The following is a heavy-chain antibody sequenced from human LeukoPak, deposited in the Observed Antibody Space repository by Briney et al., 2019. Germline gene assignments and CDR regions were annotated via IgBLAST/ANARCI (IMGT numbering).Heavy chain of an antibody. CDR2: INHSGST. J-gene: IGHJ6*03. CDR3: ARGVRGAIFGVVIMEYMDV. Sequence: SETLSLTCAVYGGSFSGYYWSWIRQPPGKGLEWIGEINHSGSTNYNPSLKSRVTISVDTSKNQFSLKLSSVTAADTAVYHCARGVRGAIFGVVIMEYMDVWGKGTTVTVSS. CDR1: GGSFSGYY. D-gene: IGHD3-3*01. V-gene: IGHV4-34*01.